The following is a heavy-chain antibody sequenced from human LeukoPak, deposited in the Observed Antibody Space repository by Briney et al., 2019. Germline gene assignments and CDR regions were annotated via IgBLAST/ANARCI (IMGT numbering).Heavy chain of an antibody. CDR1: GFTFTHYY. CDR3: ARRVGATPFDY. Sequence: ASVKVSCKASGFTFTHYYLHWVRHAPGQGLEWMGIINPFDGFTSYAQKFQGRVTMTSDTSTSTAYMELSSLRSEDTAVYYCARRVGATPFDYWGQGTLVSVSS. V-gene: IGHV1-46*01. J-gene: IGHJ4*02. D-gene: IGHD1-26*01. CDR2: INPFDGFT.